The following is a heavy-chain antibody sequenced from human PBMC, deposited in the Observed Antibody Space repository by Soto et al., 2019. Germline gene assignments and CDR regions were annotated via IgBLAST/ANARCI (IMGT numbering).Heavy chain of an antibody. J-gene: IGHJ6*03. D-gene: IGHD2-15*01. CDR1: GGSISSYY. V-gene: IGHV4-59*08. CDR2: IYYSGST. Sequence: TLSLTCTVSGGSISSYYWSWIRQPPGKGLEWIGYIYYSGSTNYNPSLKSRVTISVDTSKNQFSLKLSSVTAADTAVYYCARLEGSGGQYYYYYMDVWGKGTTVTVSS. CDR3: ARLEGSGGQYYYYYMDV.